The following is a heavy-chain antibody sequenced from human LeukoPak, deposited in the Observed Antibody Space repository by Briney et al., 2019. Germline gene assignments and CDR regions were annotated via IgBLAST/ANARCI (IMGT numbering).Heavy chain of an antibody. V-gene: IGHV4-59*01. CDR2: ISSGGST. D-gene: IGHD5-12*01. CDR1: GGSSSAYY. CDR3: ARGDDYKSTLFDY. J-gene: IGHJ4*02. Sequence: SETLSLTCTVSGGSSSAYYYTWIRQPPGKGLEWIGYISSGGSTNYNPSLKSRVTISIDTSKNQFSLKLTSATAADTAVYYCARGDDYKSTLFDYWGQGTLVTVSS.